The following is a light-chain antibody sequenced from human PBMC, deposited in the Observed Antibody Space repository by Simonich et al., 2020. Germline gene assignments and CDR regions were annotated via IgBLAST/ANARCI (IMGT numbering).Light chain of an antibody. CDR2: WAS. Sequence: DIVMTQSPDSLAVSLGERATIHCKSSQSVFYISNNQNYLAWYQQKPGPPPKILIYWASTRESGVPDRFSGSGSGTDFTLTISSLQAEDVAVYYCQQYYSTPLTFGGGTKVEIK. V-gene: IGKV4-1*01. J-gene: IGKJ4*01. CDR3: QQYYSTPLT. CDR1: QSVFYISNNQNY.